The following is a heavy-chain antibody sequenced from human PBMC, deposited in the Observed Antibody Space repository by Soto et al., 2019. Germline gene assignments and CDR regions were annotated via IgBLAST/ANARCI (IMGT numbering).Heavy chain of an antibody. J-gene: IGHJ4*02. V-gene: IGHV3-53*01. CDR2: ISSAADT. D-gene: IGHD3-16*01. CDR3: ARGRGNRGIFDY. CDR1: GFTVSSHY. Sequence: EVQLVESGGGLIQPGESLRLSCAVSGFTVSSHYVTWVRQAPGKGLEWVSVISSAADTYYADSVKGRFTISRDYFKNTLYLQMNSLRAEDTAVYYCARGRGNRGIFDYWGQGALVTVSS.